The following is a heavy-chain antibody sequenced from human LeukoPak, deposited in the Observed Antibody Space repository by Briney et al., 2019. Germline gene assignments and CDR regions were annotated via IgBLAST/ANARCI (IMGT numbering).Heavy chain of an antibody. CDR1: GFTFSTYS. D-gene: IGHD1-1*01. V-gene: IGHV3-21*01. CDR3: ARVKLERSPPLDY. Sequence: PGGSLRLSCAASGFTFSTYSMNWVRQAPGKGLEWVSFISRSSNYIYYADSVKGRFTISRDNAKNSLSLQMNSLRAEDTAVYYCARVKLERSPPLDYWGRGTLVTVSS. CDR2: ISRSSNYI. J-gene: IGHJ4*02.